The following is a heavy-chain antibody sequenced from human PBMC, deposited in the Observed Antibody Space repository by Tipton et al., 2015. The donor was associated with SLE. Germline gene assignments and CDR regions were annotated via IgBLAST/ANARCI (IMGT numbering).Heavy chain of an antibody. CDR1: GDSIDNNNYY. CDR2: VNFHETS. D-gene: IGHD1-14*01. Sequence: TLSLTCTVSGDSIDNNNYYWAWIRQSPGKGLEWIGSVNFHETSYYNPSLKSRITMSVDPSQNQFSLTLTSMTAADVAVYSCARTEDITRPCEYWGQGTLVTVSS. V-gene: IGHV4-39*01. CDR3: ARTEDITRPCEY. J-gene: IGHJ4*02.